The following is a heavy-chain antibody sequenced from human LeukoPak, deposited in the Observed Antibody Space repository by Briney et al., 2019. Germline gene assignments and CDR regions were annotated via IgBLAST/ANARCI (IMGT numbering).Heavy chain of an antibody. V-gene: IGHV3-23*01. CDR2: ISGSGGST. Sequence: GGSLRLSCAASGFTFSTNAMNWVRQAPGKGLEWVSIISGSGGSTYYADAVKGRFTISRDNSKSTLYLQMNSLRAEDTALYYCAKDASGSYSPDYWGQGTLVTVSS. CDR1: GFTFSTNA. CDR3: AKDASGSYSPDY. D-gene: IGHD1-26*01. J-gene: IGHJ4*02.